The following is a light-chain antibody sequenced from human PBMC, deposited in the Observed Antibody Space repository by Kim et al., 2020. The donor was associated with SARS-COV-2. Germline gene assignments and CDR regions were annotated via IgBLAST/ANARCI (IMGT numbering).Light chain of an antibody. J-gene: IGKJ5*01. V-gene: IGKV1-39*01. Sequence: ASVGGRVISTCRASQNIGRNVNWYQHKPGRAPNLLIYSASQLHSGVPSRFSGSGSGTDFTLSIRSLQPEDFATYYCQQTYRTPITFGRGTRLEIK. CDR1: QNIGRN. CDR2: SAS. CDR3: QQTYRTPIT.